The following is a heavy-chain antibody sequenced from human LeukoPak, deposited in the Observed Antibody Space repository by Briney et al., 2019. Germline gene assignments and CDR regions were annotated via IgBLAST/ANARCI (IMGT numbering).Heavy chain of an antibody. V-gene: IGHV4-59*08. D-gene: IGHD5-24*01. CDR2: IYYGGST. Sequence: SETLSLTCCVSGRSISSHYWSWVRQPPGKALEWIGFIYYGGSTNYSPSLKSRVTISVDTSKNTFSLRLKSVSAADAAVYYCARLVDGHNLPNFYYYMDVWGKGTTVTVSS. CDR3: ARLVDGHNLPNFYYYMDV. J-gene: IGHJ6*03. CDR1: GRSISSHY.